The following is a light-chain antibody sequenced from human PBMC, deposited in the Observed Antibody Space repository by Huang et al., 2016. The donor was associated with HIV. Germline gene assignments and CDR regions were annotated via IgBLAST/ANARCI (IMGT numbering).Light chain of an antibody. CDR2: LGS. CDR3: MQAIQVPLT. CDR1: LSLMHNNGRNY. V-gene: IGKV2-28*01. Sequence: DIVMTQSPLSLPVTPGEPASISSRSNLSLMHNNGRNYLDWYLQKPGQSPQLLIYLGSNRPTGVPDRVSGSGSQTECTLEISRVEAEDVGVYYCMQAIQVPLTFGGGTRVEIK. J-gene: IGKJ4*01.